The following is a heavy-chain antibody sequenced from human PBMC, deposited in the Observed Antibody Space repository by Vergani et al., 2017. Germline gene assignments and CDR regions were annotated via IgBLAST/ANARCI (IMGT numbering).Heavy chain of an antibody. Sequence: QVQLQESGPGLVKPSQTLSLTCTVSGGSISSGDYYWSWIRQPPGKGLEWIGYIYYSGSTYYNPSLKSRVTISVDTSKNQFSLKLSSVTAADTALYYCAREGMTTVTTFDYWGQGTLVTVSS. CDR2: IYYSGST. D-gene: IGHD4-11*01. V-gene: IGHV4-30-4*08. J-gene: IGHJ4*02. CDR1: GGSISSGDYY. CDR3: AREGMTTVTTFDY.